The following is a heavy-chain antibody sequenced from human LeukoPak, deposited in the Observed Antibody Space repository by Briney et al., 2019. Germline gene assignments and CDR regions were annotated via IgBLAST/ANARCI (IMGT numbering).Heavy chain of an antibody. J-gene: IGHJ3*02. Sequence: EPGGSLRLSCAASGFTFTNAWMTWVRQAPGKGLEWVGRIKSKIDGGTTDYAAPVKGRFTISRDDSKNTLYLQMNSLKTEDTAVYYCAKEGVYNWNYNPAHDAFDIWGQGTMVTVSS. CDR3: AKEGVYNWNYNPAHDAFDI. CDR2: IKSKIDGGTT. CDR1: GFTFTNAW. V-gene: IGHV3-15*01. D-gene: IGHD1-7*01.